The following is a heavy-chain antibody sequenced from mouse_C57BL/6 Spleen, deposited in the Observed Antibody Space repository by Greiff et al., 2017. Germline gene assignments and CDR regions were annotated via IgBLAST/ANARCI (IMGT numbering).Heavy chain of an antibody. CDR1: GFNIKDDY. D-gene: IGHD6-5*01. J-gene: IGHJ3*01. CDR2: IDPENGDT. CDR3: TRAYGAY. Sequence: VQLQQSGAELVRPGASVKLSCTASGFNIKDDYMHWVKQRPEQGLEWIGWIDPENGDTEYASKFQGKATITADTSSNTAYLQLSSLTSEDTTVYYCTRAYGAYWGQRTLVTVSA. V-gene: IGHV14-4*01.